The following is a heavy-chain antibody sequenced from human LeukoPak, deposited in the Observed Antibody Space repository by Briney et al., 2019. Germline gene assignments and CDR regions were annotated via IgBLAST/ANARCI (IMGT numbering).Heavy chain of an antibody. V-gene: IGHV4-30-4*01. CDR2: IYYSGST. CDR1: GGPIRSYY. J-gene: IGHJ4*02. Sequence: SETLSLTCSVSGGPIRSYYWSWLRQPPGKGLEGKGLEWIGYIYYSGSTYYNPSLKSRVTISVDTSKNQFSLKLSSVTAADAAVYYCAREGLVGYGKVADDYWGQGTLVTVSS. CDR3: AREGLVGYGKVADDY. D-gene: IGHD2-8*02.